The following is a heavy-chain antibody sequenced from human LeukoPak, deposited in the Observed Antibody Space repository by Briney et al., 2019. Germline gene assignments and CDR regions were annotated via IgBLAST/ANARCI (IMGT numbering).Heavy chain of an antibody. V-gene: IGHV3-48*03. CDR2: ISSSGSTI. Sequence: GGSLRLSCAASGFTFSSYEMNWVRQAPGKGLEWVSYISSSGSTIYYADSVKGRFTISRDNAKNSLYLQMNSLRAEDTAVYYCAKDRSPAAGTPFDYWGQGTLVTVSS. J-gene: IGHJ4*02. CDR1: GFTFSSYE. CDR3: AKDRSPAAGTPFDY. D-gene: IGHD6-13*01.